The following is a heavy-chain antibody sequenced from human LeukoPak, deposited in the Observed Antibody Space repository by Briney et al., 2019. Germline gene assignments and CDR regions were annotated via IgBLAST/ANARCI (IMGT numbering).Heavy chain of an antibody. Sequence: GGSLRLSCAASGFTFSSYGMHWVRQAPGKGLEWVAFIRYDGSNKYYADSVRGRFTISRDNSKNTLYLQMNSLRAEDTAVYYCAKDSLSAAPNYYYYMDVWGKGTTVTVSS. CDR2: IRYDGSNK. J-gene: IGHJ6*03. D-gene: IGHD2-15*01. V-gene: IGHV3-30*02. CDR3: AKDSLSAAPNYYYYMDV. CDR1: GFTFSSYG.